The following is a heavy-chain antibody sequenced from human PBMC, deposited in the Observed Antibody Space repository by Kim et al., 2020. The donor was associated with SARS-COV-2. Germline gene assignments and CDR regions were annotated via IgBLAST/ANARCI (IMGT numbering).Heavy chain of an antibody. CDR2: IYYSGST. CDR3: ARKSPQWLPSGRYYGMDV. CDR1: GGSISSYY. J-gene: IGHJ6*02. D-gene: IGHD6-19*01. V-gene: IGHV4-59*13. Sequence: SETLSLTCTVSGGSISSYYWSWIRQPPGKGLEWIGYIYYSGSTNYNPSLKSRVTISVDTSKNQFSLKLSSVTAADTAVYYCARKSPQWLPSGRYYGMDVWGQGTTVTVSS.